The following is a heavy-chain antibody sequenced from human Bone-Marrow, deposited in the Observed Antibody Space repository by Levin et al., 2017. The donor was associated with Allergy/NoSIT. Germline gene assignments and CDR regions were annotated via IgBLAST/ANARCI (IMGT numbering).Heavy chain of an antibody. CDR2: INPNYGTT. CDR3: AREGTSRQHDF. Sequence: ASVKVSCKASGYDFTISFIHWVRRAPGQGLEWMGKINPNYGTTTYAPKFQGRVAMTRDTSTGTAYMELNSLRSEDTAAYYCAREGTSRQHDFWGQGTLVTVSS. V-gene: IGHV1-46*01. J-gene: IGHJ4*02. CDR1: GYDFTISF. D-gene: IGHD3-10*01.